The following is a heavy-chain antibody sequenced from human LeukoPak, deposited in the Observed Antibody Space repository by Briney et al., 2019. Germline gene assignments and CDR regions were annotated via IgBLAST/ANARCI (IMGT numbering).Heavy chain of an antibody. V-gene: IGHV1-2*06. CDR1: GYTFTGYY. CDR2: INPNSGGT. Sequence: ASEKVSCKASGYTFTGYYMHWVRQAPGQGLEWMGRINPNSGGTNHAQKFQGRVTMTRDTSISTAYMELSRLRSDDTAVYYCARADKTYYYDSSGPTGFQHWGQGTLVTVSS. J-gene: IGHJ1*01. D-gene: IGHD3-22*01. CDR3: ARADKTYYYDSSGPTGFQH.